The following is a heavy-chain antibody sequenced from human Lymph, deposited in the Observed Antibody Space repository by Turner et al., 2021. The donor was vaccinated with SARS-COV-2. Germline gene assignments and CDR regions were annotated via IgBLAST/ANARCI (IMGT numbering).Heavy chain of an antibody. D-gene: IGHD3-10*01. J-gene: IGHJ4*02. CDR1: GFTFSSYA. Sequence: QVQLVESGGGVVQPGWSLRLSCAASGFTFSSYAMHWVRQAPGKGLELVALISYDESNKYYADSVKGRFTISRDNSKNTLYLQMNSLRAEDTAVYYCAREMGAGSDYWGQGTLVTVSS. V-gene: IGHV3-30*04. CDR2: ISYDESNK. CDR3: AREMGAGSDY.